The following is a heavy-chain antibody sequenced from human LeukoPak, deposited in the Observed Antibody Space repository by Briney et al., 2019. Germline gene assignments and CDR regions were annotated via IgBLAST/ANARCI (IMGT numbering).Heavy chain of an antibody. CDR2: IYYSGNT. Sequence: SETLSLTCTVSGGSISSYFWIWIRQPPGKGLEWIGYIYYSGNTNSNPYLKSRVTISVDTSKNQFSLKLSSVTAADTAVYYCARDQIRTGTTDYWGQGTLVTVSS. D-gene: IGHD1-7*01. CDR1: GGSISSYF. V-gene: IGHV4-59*12. J-gene: IGHJ4*02. CDR3: ARDQIRTGTTDY.